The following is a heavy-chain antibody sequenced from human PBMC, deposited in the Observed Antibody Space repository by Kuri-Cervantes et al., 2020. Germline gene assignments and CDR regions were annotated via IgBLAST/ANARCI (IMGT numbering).Heavy chain of an antibody. D-gene: IGHD2-15*01. J-gene: IGHJ5*02. CDR1: GESFSVYY. CDR2: INHSGNT. V-gene: IGHV4-34*01. CDR3: AREGEGYWSGGSCYSGNWFDP. Sequence: SETLSLTCAVYGESFSVYYWSWVRQPPGKGLQWIGEINHSGNTHYNPSLKSRVTLSLDTSHNHFSLNLTSVTAADTAVYYCAREGEGYWSGGSCYSGNWFDPWGQGTLVTVSS.